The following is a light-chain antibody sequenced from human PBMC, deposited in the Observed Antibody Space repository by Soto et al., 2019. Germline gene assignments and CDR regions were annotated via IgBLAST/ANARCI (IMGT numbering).Light chain of an antibody. J-gene: IGKJ1*01. CDR3: QQSFVSPWT. Sequence: DIQMTQSPSSLSASVGDRVTISCRSSQNIHKYLNWYHQRPGKAPKLLVYEATSLETGVSSKFSGSGSGTEFTLTINSLQPVDFATYYCQQSFVSPWTFGQGT. CDR2: EAT. V-gene: IGKV1-39*01. CDR1: QNIHKY.